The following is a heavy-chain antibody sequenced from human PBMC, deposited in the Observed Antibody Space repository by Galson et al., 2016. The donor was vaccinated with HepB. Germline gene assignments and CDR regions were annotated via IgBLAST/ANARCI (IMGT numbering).Heavy chain of an antibody. Sequence: SVKVSCKASGGIFSSHAISWVRQAPGQGLXWMGGIIPSFVTPTYAQKFQGRVTITADESTSTVSMELSRLKSEDTAVYYCARDLGCRDDLGDSWGQGTLVTVSS. J-gene: IGHJ4*02. CDR3: ARDLGCRDDLGDS. CDR1: GGIFSSHA. CDR2: IIPSFVTP. V-gene: IGHV1-69*13. D-gene: IGHD3/OR15-3a*01.